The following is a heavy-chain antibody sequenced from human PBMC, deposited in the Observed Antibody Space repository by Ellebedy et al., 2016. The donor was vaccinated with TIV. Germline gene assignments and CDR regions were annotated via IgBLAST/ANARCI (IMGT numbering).Heavy chain of an antibody. CDR1: GGTFNSQV. V-gene: IGHV1-69*06. CDR3: ARVGNYDFWSGLEGLSKYAMDV. J-gene: IGHJ6*02. Sequence: SVKVSCXASGGTFNSQVFTWVRQAPGQGLEWMGGVIAIFGSTNYAQKFQGRVKITADKSTSTVYMELSSLRSEDTAVYYCARVGNYDFWSGLEGLSKYAMDVWGQGTTVIVTS. D-gene: IGHD3-3*01. CDR2: VIAIFGST.